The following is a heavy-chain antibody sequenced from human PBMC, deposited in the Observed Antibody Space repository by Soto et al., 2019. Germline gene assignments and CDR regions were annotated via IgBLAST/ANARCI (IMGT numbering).Heavy chain of an antibody. CDR2: IYYSGST. CDR3: ARNVVPAPYYCCYYMDV. V-gene: IGHV4-59*01. J-gene: IGHJ6*03. D-gene: IGHD5-18*01. Sequence: SETLSLTCTVSGGSISSYYWSWIRQPPGKGLEWIGYIYYSGSTNYNPPLKSRATISVDTSKNQFSLKLSSVTAADTAVYYCARNVVPAPYYCCYYMDVWGQGSTFTICS. CDR1: GGSISSYY.